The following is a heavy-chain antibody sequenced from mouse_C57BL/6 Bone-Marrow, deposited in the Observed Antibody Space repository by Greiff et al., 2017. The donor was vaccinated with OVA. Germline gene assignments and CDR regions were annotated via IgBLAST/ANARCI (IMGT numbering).Heavy chain of an antibody. CDR1: GFTFSSYA. Sequence: EVKLMESGGGLVKPGGSLKLSCAASGFTFSSYAMSWVRQTPEKRLEWVATISDGGSYTYYPDNVKGRFTISRDNAKNNLYLQMSHLKSEDTAMYYCARYSNPWFDYWGQGTTLTVSS. CDR2: ISDGGSYT. D-gene: IGHD2-5*01. J-gene: IGHJ2*01. CDR3: ARYSNPWFDY. V-gene: IGHV5-4*03.